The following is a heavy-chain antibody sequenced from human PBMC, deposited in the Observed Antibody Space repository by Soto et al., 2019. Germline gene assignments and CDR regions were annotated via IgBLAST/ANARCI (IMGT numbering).Heavy chain of an antibody. CDR1: GFTFSSYG. D-gene: IGHD3-22*01. Sequence: PGGSLRLSCAASGFTFSSYGMHWVRQAPGKGLEWVAVISYDGSNKYYADSVKGRFTISRDNSKNTLYLQMNSLRAEDTAVYYCAKYYYDSSGYFPFDYWGQGXLVTVSS. CDR2: ISYDGSNK. J-gene: IGHJ4*02. CDR3: AKYYYDSSGYFPFDY. V-gene: IGHV3-30*18.